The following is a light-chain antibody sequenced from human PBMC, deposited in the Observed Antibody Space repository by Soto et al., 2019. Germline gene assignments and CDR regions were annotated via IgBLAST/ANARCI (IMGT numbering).Light chain of an antibody. CDR3: QQRSIWPPYT. CDR1: QSVRTY. V-gene: IGKV3-11*01. Sequence: EIVLTQSPATLSLSPGERATLSCRASQSVRTYLAWYQQKPGQAPRLLIYDASNRATGIPARLSGSGSGTDFTLTISSLEPEDFAVYYCQQRSIWPPYTFGQGTKLEIK. J-gene: IGKJ2*01. CDR2: DAS.